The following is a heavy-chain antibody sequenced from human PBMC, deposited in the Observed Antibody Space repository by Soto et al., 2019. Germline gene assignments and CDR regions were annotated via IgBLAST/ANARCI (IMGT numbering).Heavy chain of an antibody. CDR2: IRSKANSYAT. V-gene: IGHV3-73*02. J-gene: IGHJ5*02. CDR3: TQGAPEGWFDP. CDR1: GFTFSGSA. Sequence: EVQLVESGGGLVQPGGSLKLSCAASGFTFSGSAMHWVRQASGKGLEWVGRIRSKANSYATAYAASVKGRFTISRDDSKNTAYLQMNGLKTEDTAVYYCTQGAPEGWFDPWGQGTLVTVSS. D-gene: IGHD3-16*01.